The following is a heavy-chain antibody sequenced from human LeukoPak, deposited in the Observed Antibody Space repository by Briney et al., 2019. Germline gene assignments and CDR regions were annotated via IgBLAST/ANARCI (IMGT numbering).Heavy chain of an antibody. CDR3: ARANIAVAGYYFDY. CDR2: MNPNSGNT. D-gene: IGHD6-19*01. V-gene: IGHV1-8*02. Sequence: ASVKVSCKASGYTFASYGISWVRQATGQGLEWMGWMNPNSGNTGYAQKFQGRVTMTRNTSISTAYMELSSLRSEDTAVYYCARANIAVAGYYFDYWGQGTLVTVSS. CDR1: GYTFASYG. J-gene: IGHJ4*02.